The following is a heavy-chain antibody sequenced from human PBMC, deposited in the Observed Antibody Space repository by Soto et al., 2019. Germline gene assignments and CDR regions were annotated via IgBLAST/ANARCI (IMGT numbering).Heavy chain of an antibody. J-gene: IGHJ6*02. CDR2: IYYSGST. CDR1: GGSISSYY. CDR3: ARDRITMVRGVITPYYYGMDV. Sequence: PSETLSLTCTVSGGSISSYYWSWIRQPPGKGLEWIGYIYYSGSTNYNPSLKSRVTISVDTSKNQFSLKLSSVTAADTAVYYCARDRITMVRGVITPYYYGMDVWVQGTTVT. V-gene: IGHV4-59*01. D-gene: IGHD3-10*01.